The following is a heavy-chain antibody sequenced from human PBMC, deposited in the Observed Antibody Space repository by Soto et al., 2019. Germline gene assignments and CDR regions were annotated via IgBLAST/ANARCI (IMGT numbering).Heavy chain of an antibody. Sequence: PSQTLSLTCAISGDSVSSNSAAWNWIRQSPSRVLEWLGRTYYRSKWYNDYAVSVKSRITINPDTSKNQFSLQLNSVTPEDTAVYYCAREGSYYDFWSGPRHYFDYWGQGTLVTVSS. J-gene: IGHJ4*02. CDR2: TYYRSKWYN. V-gene: IGHV6-1*01. CDR1: GDSVSSNSAA. CDR3: AREGSYYDFWSGPRHYFDY. D-gene: IGHD3-3*01.